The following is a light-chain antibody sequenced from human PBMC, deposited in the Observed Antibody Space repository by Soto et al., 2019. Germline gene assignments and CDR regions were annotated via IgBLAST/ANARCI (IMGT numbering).Light chain of an antibody. CDR1: QSISNY. V-gene: IGKV1-39*01. CDR3: QQSYSTLT. CDR2: TTS. J-gene: IGKJ3*01. Sequence: DIQMTQSPSSLSASVGDRVTITCRASQSISNYLNWYQQKPGEAPKLLIYTTSNLESGVPSRFSGSGSGTDFTLTISSLQPEDFATYFCQQSYSTLTFGPGTKVDIK.